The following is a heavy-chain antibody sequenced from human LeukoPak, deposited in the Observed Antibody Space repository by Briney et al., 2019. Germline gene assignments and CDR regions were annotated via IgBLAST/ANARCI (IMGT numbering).Heavy chain of an antibody. CDR1: GGSISSYY. V-gene: IGHV4-59*01. CDR3: ARLYYYDSSGYEGFDP. J-gene: IGHJ5*02. D-gene: IGHD3-22*01. Sequence: SETLSLTCTVSGGSISSYYWSWIRQPPGKGLEWIGYIYYSGSTNYNPPLKSRVTISVDTSKNQFSLKLSSVTAADTAVYYCARLYYYDSSGYEGFDPWGQGTLVTVSS. CDR2: IYYSGST.